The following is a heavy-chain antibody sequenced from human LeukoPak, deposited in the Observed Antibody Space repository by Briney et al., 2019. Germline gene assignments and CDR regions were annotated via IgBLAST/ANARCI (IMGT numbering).Heavy chain of an antibody. V-gene: IGHV4-59*01. CDR2: IYYSGST. CDR1: GGSISSYY. CDR3: AGRYYYDSSGYPTDAFDI. Sequence: PSETLSLTCTVSGGSISSYYWSWIRQPPGKGLEWIGYIYYSGSTNYNPSLKSRVTISVDTSKNQFSLKLSSVTAADTAVYYCAGRYYYDSSGYPTDAFDIWAQGTMVTVSS. D-gene: IGHD3-22*01. J-gene: IGHJ3*02.